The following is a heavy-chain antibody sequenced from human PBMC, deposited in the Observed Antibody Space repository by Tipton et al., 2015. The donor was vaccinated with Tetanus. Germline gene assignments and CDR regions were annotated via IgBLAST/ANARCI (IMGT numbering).Heavy chain of an antibody. J-gene: IGHJ6*02. Sequence: QLVQSGAEVKPGGSLRLSCAASGFTFSSYNMNWVRQAPGKGLEWVSYITSSSSTIYYADSVKGRFTISRDNAKNSLYLQMNSLRDDDTAVYYCARGVIRCTGGDCFKYFFYGMDVWGQGTTVTVSS. V-gene: IGHV3-48*02. CDR2: ITSSSSTI. CDR3: ARGVIRCTGGDCFKYFFYGMDV. D-gene: IGHD2-21*02. CDR1: GFTFSSYN.